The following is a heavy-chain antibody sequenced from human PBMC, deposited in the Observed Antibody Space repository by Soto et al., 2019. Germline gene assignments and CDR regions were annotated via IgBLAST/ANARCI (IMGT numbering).Heavy chain of an antibody. Sequence: SETLSLIRAVYGSSIGSANSRSWGRYAPGEGLEWIGSIFYSGSTYYNPSLKSRVTISVDTSKNQFSLKLSSVTAADTAVYYCACIFSGGYSYGFYYYGMDVWGQGTTVS. CDR3: ACIFSGGYSYGFYYYGMDV. CDR1: GSSIGSANS. J-gene: IGHJ6*02. D-gene: IGHD5-18*01. V-gene: IGHV4-38-2*01. CDR2: IFYSGST.